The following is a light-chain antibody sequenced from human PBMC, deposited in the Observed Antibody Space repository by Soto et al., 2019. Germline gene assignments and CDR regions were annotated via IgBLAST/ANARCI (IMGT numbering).Light chain of an antibody. Sequence: DIQMTQSPSSLTASIGDRVTISCRASQGFSNSLAWYQQKPGKVPTLLIYGASILQSGVPSRFSGSGSGTEFTLTVSCLQPEGVATYFCQKYDRAPLTFGGGTKVEIK. J-gene: IGKJ4*01. V-gene: IGKV1-27*01. CDR3: QKYDRAPLT. CDR1: QGFSNS. CDR2: GAS.